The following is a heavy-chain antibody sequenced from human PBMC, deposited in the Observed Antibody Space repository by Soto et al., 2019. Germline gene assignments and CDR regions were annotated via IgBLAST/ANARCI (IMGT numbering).Heavy chain of an antibody. CDR1: GFTFSTYA. CDR2: ISGSGSNT. CDR3: ANQKPYYYDSSGYYLSWYFDL. J-gene: IGHJ2*01. D-gene: IGHD3-22*01. Sequence: EVQLLESGGGLVQPGGSLRLSCAASGFTFSTYAMSWVRQAPGKGLEWVSAISGSGSNTYYADSVKGRFTISRDDSKSTLYLQMNSLRAEDTAVYYCANQKPYYYDSSGYYLSWYFDLWGRGTLVTVSS. V-gene: IGHV3-23*01.